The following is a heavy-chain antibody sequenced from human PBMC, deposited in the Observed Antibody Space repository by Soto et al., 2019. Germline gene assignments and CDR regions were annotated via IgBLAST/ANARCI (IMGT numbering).Heavy chain of an antibody. CDR2: INAGNGNT. CDR1: GYTFTSYA. Sequence: ASVKVSCKASGYTFTSYAMHWVRQAPGQRLEWMGWINAGNGNTKYSQKFQGRVTITRDTSASTAYMELSSLRSEDTAVYYCARMVSVGVTIFGVVTYPRWFDPWGQGTLVTVSS. CDR3: ARMVSVGVTIFGVVTYPRWFDP. D-gene: IGHD3-3*01. J-gene: IGHJ5*02. V-gene: IGHV1-3*01.